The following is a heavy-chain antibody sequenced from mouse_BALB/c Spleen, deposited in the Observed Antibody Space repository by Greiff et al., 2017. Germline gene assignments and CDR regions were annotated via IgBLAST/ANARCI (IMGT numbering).Heavy chain of an antibody. CDR3: ARELGLGDY. J-gene: IGHJ3*01. CDR1: GYAFSSYW. V-gene: IGHV1-80*01. Sequence: QVQLQQSGAELVRPGSSVKISCKASGYAFSSYWMNWVKQRPGQGLEWIGQIYPGDGDTNYNGKFKGKATLTADKSSSTAYMPLSSLTSEASAVYFCARELGLGDYGGQGTLVTVSA. CDR2: IYPGDGDT. D-gene: IGHD3-1*01.